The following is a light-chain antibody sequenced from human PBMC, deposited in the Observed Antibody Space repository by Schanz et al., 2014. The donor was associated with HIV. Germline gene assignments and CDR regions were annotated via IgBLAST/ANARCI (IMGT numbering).Light chain of an antibody. Sequence: QSVLTQPPSASGTPGQRVTISCSGSSSNIGSHTVNWYQQLPGTAPKLLMYSNDLRPSGVPDRFSGSKSGTSASLAISGLQSEDEADYYCAVWDDSLKGIFGGGTKLPVL. CDR2: SND. J-gene: IGLJ2*01. CDR1: SSNIGSHT. CDR3: AVWDDSLKGI. V-gene: IGLV1-44*01.